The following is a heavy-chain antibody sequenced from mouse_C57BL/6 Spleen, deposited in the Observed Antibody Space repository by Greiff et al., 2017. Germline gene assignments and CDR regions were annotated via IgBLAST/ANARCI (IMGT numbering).Heavy chain of an antibody. CDR1: GFSLTSYG. Sequence: QVQLQQSGPGLVQPSQSLSITCPVSGFSLTSYGVHWVRQSPGKGLEWLGVIWSGGSTDYNAAFISRLSISKDNSKSQVFFKMNSLQADDTAIYYCAAGENTFDYWGQGTTLTVSS. D-gene: IGHD5-2*01. CDR3: AAGENTFDY. CDR2: IWSGGST. V-gene: IGHV2-2*01. J-gene: IGHJ2*01.